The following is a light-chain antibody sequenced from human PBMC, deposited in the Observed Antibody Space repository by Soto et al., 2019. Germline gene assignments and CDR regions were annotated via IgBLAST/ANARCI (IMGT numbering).Light chain of an antibody. V-gene: IGKV2-24*01. Sequence: EIVMTQTPLSAPVTLGQSASISCRSSQSLVHSDRNTYLSWFHQRPGHPPRLLIYKVSKRFSGVPDRFGGSGSGTYFTLKIDRVEADDVGLYYCMQLSQFPWTFGQGTKVEV. J-gene: IGKJ1*01. CDR2: KVS. CDR3: MQLSQFPWT. CDR1: QSLVHSDRNTY.